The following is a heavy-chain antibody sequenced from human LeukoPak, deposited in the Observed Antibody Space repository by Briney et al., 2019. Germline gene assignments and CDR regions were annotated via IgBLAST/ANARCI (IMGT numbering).Heavy chain of an antibody. Sequence: SETLSLTCTVSGGSIGSYYWSWIRQPAGKGLEWIGRIYSSGSTNYNPSLKSRVTISVDKSRNQFSLKLSSVTAADTAVYYCASDYGDWGQGTLVTVSS. D-gene: IGHD4-17*01. J-gene: IGHJ4*02. CDR3: ASDYGD. CDR1: GGSIGSYY. CDR2: IYSSGST. V-gene: IGHV4-4*07.